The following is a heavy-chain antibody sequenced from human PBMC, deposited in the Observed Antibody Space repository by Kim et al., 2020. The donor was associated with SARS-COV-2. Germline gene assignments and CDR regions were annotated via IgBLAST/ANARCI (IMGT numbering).Heavy chain of an antibody. CDR2: IIPIFGTA. CDR1: GGTFSSYA. Sequence: SVKVSCKASGGTFSSYAISWVRQAPGQGLEWMGGIIPIFGTANYAQKFQGRVTITADESTSTAYMELSSLRSEDTAVYYCARDTTYYYDSSGAFDIWGQGTMVTVSS. J-gene: IGHJ3*02. CDR3: ARDTTYYYDSSGAFDI. V-gene: IGHV1-69*13. D-gene: IGHD3-22*01.